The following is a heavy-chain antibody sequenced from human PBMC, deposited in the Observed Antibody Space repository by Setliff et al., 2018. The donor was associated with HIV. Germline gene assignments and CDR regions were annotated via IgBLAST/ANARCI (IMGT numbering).Heavy chain of an antibody. Sequence: SLRLSCTSSGFSFGDSAMTWVRQAPGKGLEWVGLIRSQSYGETAEYAPSVKGRFTISRDNSRSITYLQMNSLKTEDTAVYYCTRTYGAGRLDYWGQGTLVTVSS. D-gene: IGHD4-17*01. CDR3: TRTYGAGRLDY. CDR2: IRSQSYGETA. J-gene: IGHJ4*02. CDR1: GFSFGDSA. V-gene: IGHV3-49*04.